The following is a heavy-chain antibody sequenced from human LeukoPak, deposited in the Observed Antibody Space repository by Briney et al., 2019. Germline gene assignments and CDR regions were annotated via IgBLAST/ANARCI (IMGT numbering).Heavy chain of an antibody. V-gene: IGHV4-39*07. CDR2: IFYSGST. Sequence: SETLSLTCTVSGGSISTSNYYWGWIRQPPGKGLEWIRNIFYSGSTYYSPSLKSRVTISLDTSRNQFSLKLNSVTAADTAVYHCARDLDTTVTMKGMDVWGKGTTVTVSS. J-gene: IGHJ6*04. CDR1: GGSISTSNYY. D-gene: IGHD4-17*01. CDR3: ARDLDTTVTMKGMDV.